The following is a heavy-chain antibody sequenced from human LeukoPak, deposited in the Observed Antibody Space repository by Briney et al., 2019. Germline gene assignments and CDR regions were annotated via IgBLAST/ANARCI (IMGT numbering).Heavy chain of an antibody. CDR3: ARGGGYSSSPSM. CDR2: LNPSSGSA. CDR1: GYTFTNYY. Sequence: GASVKLSCKASGYTFTNYYMHWVRQAPGQGLEWMGILNPSSGSADYAQKLLGRVTVTRDTSTSTVYMELSSLRSEDTAVYYCARGGGYSSSPSMWGQGTLVTVSS. J-gene: IGHJ4*02. D-gene: IGHD6-13*01. V-gene: IGHV1-46*01.